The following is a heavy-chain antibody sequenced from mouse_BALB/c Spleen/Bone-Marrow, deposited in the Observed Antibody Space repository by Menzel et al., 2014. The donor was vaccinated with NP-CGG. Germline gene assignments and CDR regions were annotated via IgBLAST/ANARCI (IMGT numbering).Heavy chain of an antibody. V-gene: IGHV2-9*02. D-gene: IGHD2-4*01. CDR2: IWAGGST. J-gene: IGHJ3*01. Sequence: VQLQQSGPGLVAPSQSLSITCTVSGFSLTSYGVHWVRRPPGKGLEWLGVIWAGGSTNYNSALMSRLSISKDNSKGQVFLKMNSLQTDDTAMYYCARVSSTMITTVFAYWGQGTLVTVSA. CDR3: ARVSSTMITTVFAY. CDR1: GFSLTSYG.